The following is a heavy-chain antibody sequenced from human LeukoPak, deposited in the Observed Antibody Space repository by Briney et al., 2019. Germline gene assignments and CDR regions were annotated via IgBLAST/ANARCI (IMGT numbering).Heavy chain of an antibody. D-gene: IGHD1-26*01. J-gene: IGHJ4*02. CDR3: ARAIVGATTRSFDY. CDR2: ISTSGSST. Sequence: GGSLRLSCAASGFTFSTSAMNWVRQAPGKGLEWVSAISTSGSSTYYADSVKGRFSISRDNSRNTLYLQMNSLGAEDTAVFYCARAIVGATTRSFDYWGQGTLVTVSS. CDR1: GFTFSTSA. V-gene: IGHV3-23*01.